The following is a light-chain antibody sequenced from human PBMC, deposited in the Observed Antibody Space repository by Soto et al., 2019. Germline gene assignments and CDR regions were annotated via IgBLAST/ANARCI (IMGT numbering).Light chain of an antibody. CDR2: GAS. Sequence: EIVMTHSPDTLSVSPWERATLSCRASQTVSSNLAWYQQKPGQSPRLLIYGASTRASSTPGRFSGSGSGTEFTLTISSLQSEDFAVYFCHQYNNWPTLGQGTKVDIK. V-gene: IGKV3D-15*01. J-gene: IGKJ1*01. CDR3: HQYNNWPT. CDR1: QTVSSN.